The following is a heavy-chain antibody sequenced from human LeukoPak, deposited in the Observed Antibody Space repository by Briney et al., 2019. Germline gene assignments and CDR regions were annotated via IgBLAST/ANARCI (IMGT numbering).Heavy chain of an antibody. CDR3: ARAGGWVA. V-gene: IGHV3-74*01. Sequence: GGSLRLSCAASGFTFSNSLMHWVRQAPGKGLVWISHISTDGSCTNYADSVKGRFTISRDNAKNTLFLQMNSLRAEDTAVYYCARAGGWVAWGQGTLVTVSS. D-gene: IGHD2-15*01. CDR1: GFTFSNSL. J-gene: IGHJ4*02. CDR2: ISTDGSCT.